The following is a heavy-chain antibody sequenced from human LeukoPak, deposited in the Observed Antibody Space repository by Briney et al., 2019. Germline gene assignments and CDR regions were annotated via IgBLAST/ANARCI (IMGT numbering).Heavy chain of an antibody. CDR1: GGSISSSSYY. J-gene: IGHJ3*02. CDR2: IYYSGST. V-gene: IGHV4-39*01. D-gene: IGHD3-22*01. Sequence: PSETLSLTCTVSGGSISSSSYYWGWIRQPPGKGLEWIGSIYYSGSTYYNPSLKSRVTISVDTSKNQFSLKLSSVTAADTAVYYCARADSSGTTYVGAFDIWGQGTMVTVSS. CDR3: ARADSSGTTYVGAFDI.